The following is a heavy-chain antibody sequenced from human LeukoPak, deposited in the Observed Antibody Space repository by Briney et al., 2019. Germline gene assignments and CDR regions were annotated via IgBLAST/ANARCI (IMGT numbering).Heavy chain of an antibody. CDR3: ARVLYSGYDSDAFDI. V-gene: IGHV4-59*01. CDR1: GGSISTFH. J-gene: IGHJ3*02. D-gene: IGHD5-12*01. CDR2: IYHSGTT. Sequence: SETLSLTCTVSGGSISTFHWSWIRQPPGKGLEWIGYIYHSGTTNYSPSLKSRVTISVDTSKNQFSLKLSSVTAADTAVYYCARVLYSGYDSDAFDIWGQGTMVTVSS.